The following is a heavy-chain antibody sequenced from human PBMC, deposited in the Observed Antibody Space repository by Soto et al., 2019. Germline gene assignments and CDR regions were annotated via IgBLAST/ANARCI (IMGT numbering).Heavy chain of an antibody. Sequence: QVQLVESGGGVVQPGTSLRLSCVASGFTFSSYGMNWVRQAPGKGPEWVAVIWFDGSNEYYGDSLKGRFTISRDNSKNTLYLQMNSLRAEDTAVYYCARSGDSDYYYAMDVWGQGTTVTVSS. D-gene: IGHD4-17*01. J-gene: IGHJ6*02. CDR1: GFTFSSYG. V-gene: IGHV3-33*01. CDR2: IWFDGSNE. CDR3: ARSGDSDYYYAMDV.